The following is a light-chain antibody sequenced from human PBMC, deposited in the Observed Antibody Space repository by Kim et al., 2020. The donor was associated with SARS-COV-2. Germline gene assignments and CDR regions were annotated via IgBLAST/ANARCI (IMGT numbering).Light chain of an antibody. CDR1: QGISNY. V-gene: IGKV1-27*01. CDR2: AAS. Sequence: DIQMTQSPSSLSASVGDRVTITCRASQGISNYLAWYQQKPGKVPKLLIYAASALQSGVPSRFSGSGSGTDFTLTISSLQPEDVATYYCQKYNSAAPWFTFGPGTKVDIK. CDR3: QKYNSAAPWFT. J-gene: IGKJ3*01.